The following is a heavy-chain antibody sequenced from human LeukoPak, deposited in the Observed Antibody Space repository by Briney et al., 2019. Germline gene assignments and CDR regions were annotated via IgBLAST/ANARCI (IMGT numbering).Heavy chain of an antibody. CDR3: ARVGRSYYTPCDY. Sequence: GGSLRLSCAASGFSFSDYYMSWIRQAPGKGLEWVSSISSSSSYIYYADSVKGRFTISRDNAKNSLYLQMNSLRAEDTAVYYCARVGRSYYTPCDYWGQGTLVTVSS. V-gene: IGHV3-11*06. J-gene: IGHJ4*02. D-gene: IGHD1-26*01. CDR2: ISSSSSYI. CDR1: GFSFSDYY.